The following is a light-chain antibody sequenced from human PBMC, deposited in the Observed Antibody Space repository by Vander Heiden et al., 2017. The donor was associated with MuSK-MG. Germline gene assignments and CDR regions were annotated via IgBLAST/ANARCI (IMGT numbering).Light chain of an antibody. Sequence: TALTHSPGTLSLSPGERATPSCRASHSVSSSDFAWHQQKPGQAPRRLIYVAPSRATDITDGLRGGGSETVYTHNNNRVEPRVCGVYYCEQCEITSETFGQGTKVEIK. CDR1: HSVSSSD. CDR2: VAP. V-gene: IGKV3-20*01. J-gene: IGKJ1*01. CDR3: EQCEITSET.